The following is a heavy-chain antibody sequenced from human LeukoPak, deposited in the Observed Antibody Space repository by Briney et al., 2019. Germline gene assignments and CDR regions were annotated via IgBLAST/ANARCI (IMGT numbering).Heavy chain of an antibody. Sequence: ASVKVSCKASGYTFTSYGMNWVRQAPRQGLEWMGWINTETGNPTYAQGFTGRIVFSLDTSVSTAYLQISSLKAEDAAVYYCAKQGPGYCGSTRCYGIGHWGQGTLVTVSS. CDR2: INTETGNP. CDR3: AKQGPGYCGSTRCYGIGH. V-gene: IGHV7-4-1*02. J-gene: IGHJ4*02. CDR1: GYTFTSYG. D-gene: IGHD2-2*01.